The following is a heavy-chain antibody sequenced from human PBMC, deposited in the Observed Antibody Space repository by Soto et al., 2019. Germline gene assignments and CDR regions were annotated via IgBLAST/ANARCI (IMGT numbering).Heavy chain of an antibody. CDR1: GDSINSGGYY. CDR3: AREGPYSGYDWYYYYGMDV. Sequence: SQTLSLPCTVSGDSINSGGYYWSWIRQHPGKGLEWIGYIYYSGSTYYNPSLKSRVTISVDTSKNQFSLKLSSVTAADTAVYYCAREGPYSGYDWYYYYGMDVWGQGTTVTVSS. D-gene: IGHD5-12*01. CDR2: IYYSGST. V-gene: IGHV4-31*03. J-gene: IGHJ6*02.